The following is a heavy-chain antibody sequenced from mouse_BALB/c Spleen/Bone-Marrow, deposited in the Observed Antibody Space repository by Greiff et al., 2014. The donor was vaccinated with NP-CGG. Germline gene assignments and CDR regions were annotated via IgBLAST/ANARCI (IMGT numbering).Heavy chain of an antibody. V-gene: IGHV14-3*02. Sequence: EVQLQQSGAELVKPGASVKLSCTASGFNIKDTYIYWVKQRREQGLEWVGRIDPANGNTKYDPKFQGKATIAADTSSNTAYLQLSSLTSEDTAVYYCSRGYYDYLFALDYWGHGTSVTVSS. CDR3: SRGYYDYLFALDY. D-gene: IGHD5-5*01. CDR2: IDPANGNT. J-gene: IGHJ4*01. CDR1: GFNIKDTY.